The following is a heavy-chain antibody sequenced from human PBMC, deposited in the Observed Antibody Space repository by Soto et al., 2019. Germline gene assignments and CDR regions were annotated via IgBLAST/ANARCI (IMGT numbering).Heavy chain of an antibody. Sequence: PVKVSCKASGYTFTTYGISWVRQAPGQGLEWMGWISPYNGTTKYAEKFQGEMTMTTDTATSTAYMDLRSLRSDDTAVYYCARDGERDTGLNFYYYLHGMDACGQ. V-gene: IGHV1-18*04. CDR1: GYTFTTYG. J-gene: IGHJ6*01. CDR2: ISPYNGTT. D-gene: IGHD5-18*01. CDR3: ARDGERDTGLNFYYYLHGMDA.